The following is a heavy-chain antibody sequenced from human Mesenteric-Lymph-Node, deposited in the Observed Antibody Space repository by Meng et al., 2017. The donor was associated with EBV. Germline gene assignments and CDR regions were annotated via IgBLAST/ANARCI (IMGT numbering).Heavy chain of an antibody. CDR2: IYHSGST. J-gene: IGHJ5*02. D-gene: IGHD3-10*01. CDR1: GGSISSYNW. CDR3: AKVDGSGRSNWFDP. Sequence: QGQLQWSGPGLVKPSGTLSLTCAVSGGSISSYNWWSWVRQPPGKGLEWIGEIYHSGSTNNNPSLRSRVTISVDKSKNQFSLRLSSVTAADTAVYYCAKVDGSGRSNWFDPWGQGTLVTVSS. V-gene: IGHV4-4*02.